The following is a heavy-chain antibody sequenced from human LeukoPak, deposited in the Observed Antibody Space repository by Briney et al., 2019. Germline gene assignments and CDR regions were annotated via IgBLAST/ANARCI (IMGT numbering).Heavy chain of an antibody. CDR1: GYSINSGYY. J-gene: IGHJ5*02. CDR2: MYHSGST. V-gene: IGHV4-38-2*02. Sequence: PSETLSLTCTVSGYSINSGYYWGWIRQPPGKGLECIGTMYHSGSTFYNPSLKSRVTISVDTSKNQFSLKLTSMTAADTAVYYCARAMNRSGDYLGFDPWGLGIVVTVSS. D-gene: IGHD3-3*01. CDR3: ARAMNRSGDYLGFDP.